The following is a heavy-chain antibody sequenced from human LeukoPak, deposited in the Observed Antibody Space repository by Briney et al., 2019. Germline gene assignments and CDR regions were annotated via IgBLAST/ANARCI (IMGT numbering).Heavy chain of an antibody. CDR2: IHSGGST. J-gene: IGHJ6*02. CDR3: ARDRNRGYWGGGDGMDV. V-gene: IGHV3-53*01. D-gene: IGHD1-14*01. CDR1: GFTVRSNY. Sequence: PGGSLRLSCAASGFTVRSNYINWVRQAPGKGLEWVSVIHSGGSTYYADSVKGRFTISRDNSKNTLYLQMNSLRAEDTAVYYCARDRNRGYWGGGDGMDVWGQGTTVTVSS.